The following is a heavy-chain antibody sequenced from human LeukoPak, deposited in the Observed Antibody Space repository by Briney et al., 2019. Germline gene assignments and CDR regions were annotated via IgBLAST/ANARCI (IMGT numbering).Heavy chain of an antibody. J-gene: IGHJ6*02. CDR2: IISDGSST. D-gene: IGHD3-3*01. V-gene: IGHV3-74*01. CDR3: ARAILRFLVRSGYYYGMDV. CDR1: GFTFSSHW. Sequence: HAGGSLRLSCVASGFTFSSHWMVWVRQAPGKGLVWVSRIISDGSSTNYADSVQGRFTISRDNAKNTLYLQMNSLRSEDTAVYYCARAILRFLVRSGYYYGMDVWGQGTTVTVSS.